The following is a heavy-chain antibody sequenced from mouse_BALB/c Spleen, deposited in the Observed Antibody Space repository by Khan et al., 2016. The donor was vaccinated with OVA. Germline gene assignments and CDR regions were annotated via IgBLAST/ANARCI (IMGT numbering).Heavy chain of an antibody. CDR3: VKGDDYDGTY. CDR1: GYTFTNYG. CDR2: INTYTGET. D-gene: IGHD2-4*01. J-gene: IGHJ3*01. Sequence: QIQLVQSGPELKKPGEMVKISCKASGYTFTNYGMNWVKQAPGKGLKWMGWINTYTGETTYTDDFKGRFAFSLETSATTAYLQINSLKNEDTATYFVVKGDDYDGTYWGQGTLVTVST. V-gene: IGHV9-3-1*01.